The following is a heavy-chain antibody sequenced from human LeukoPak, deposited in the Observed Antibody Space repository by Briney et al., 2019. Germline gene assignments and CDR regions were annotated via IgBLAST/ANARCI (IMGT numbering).Heavy chain of an antibody. Sequence: SETLSLTCAVYGGSFSGYYWSWIRQPPGKGLEWIGEINHRGSTNYNPSLKSRVTISVDTSKNQFSLKLSSVTAADTAVYYCARVDYYGSGSYSWFDPWGQGTLVTVSS. CDR3: ARVDYYGSGSYSWFDP. V-gene: IGHV4-34*01. CDR2: INHRGST. D-gene: IGHD3-10*01. J-gene: IGHJ5*02. CDR1: GGSFSGYY.